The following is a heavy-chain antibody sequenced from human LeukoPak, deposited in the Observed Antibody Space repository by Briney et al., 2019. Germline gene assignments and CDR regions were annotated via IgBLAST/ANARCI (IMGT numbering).Heavy chain of an antibody. CDR2: INPNSGGT. D-gene: IGHD2-21*01. CDR1: GYTFTGYY. Sequence: ASVKVSRKASGYTFTGYYMHWVRQAPGQGLEWMGWINPNSGGTNYAQKFQGRVTMTRDTSMSKAYMELSRLRSDDTAVYYCARDPYSSYYYGMDVWGQGTTVSVSS. V-gene: IGHV1-2*02. J-gene: IGHJ6*02. CDR3: ARDPYSSYYYGMDV.